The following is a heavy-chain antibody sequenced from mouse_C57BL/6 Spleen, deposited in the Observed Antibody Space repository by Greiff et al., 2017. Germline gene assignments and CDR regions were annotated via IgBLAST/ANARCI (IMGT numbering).Heavy chain of an antibody. CDR2: INPNNGGT. CDR1: GYTFTDYN. Sequence: SGPELVKPGASVKMSCKASGYTFTDYNMHWVKQSHGKSLEWIGYINPNNGGTSYNQKFKGKATLTVNKSSSTAYMELRSLTSEDSAVXYCAKRDDYDGGWFAYWGQGTLVTVSA. CDR3: AKRDDYDGGWFAY. D-gene: IGHD2-4*01. V-gene: IGHV1-22*01. J-gene: IGHJ3*01.